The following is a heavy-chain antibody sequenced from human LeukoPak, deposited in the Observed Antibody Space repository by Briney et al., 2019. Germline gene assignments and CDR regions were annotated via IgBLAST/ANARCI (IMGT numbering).Heavy chain of an antibody. CDR2: ISYSGNI. J-gene: IGHJ2*01. V-gene: IGHV4-59*01. CDR1: GGSISSYF. CDR3: ARDRDGRWYFDR. Sequence: PSETLSLTCSISGGSISSYFWSWIRQPPGKPLEWLGYISYSGNINYNPSLKSRVTISVDKSQNQFSLRLKSVTAADTATYYCARDRDGRWYFDRWGRGTRVVVPS. D-gene: IGHD3-10*01.